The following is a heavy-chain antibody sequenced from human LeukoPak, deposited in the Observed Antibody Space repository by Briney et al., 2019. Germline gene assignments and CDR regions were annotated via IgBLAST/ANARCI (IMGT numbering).Heavy chain of an antibody. Sequence: PGRSLRLSCAASGFTFSSYGMHWVRQAPGKGLEWVAVISYDGSNKYYADSVKGRFTISRDNAKNSLYLQMKSLRTEDTAVYYCARCGALDYWGQGTLVTVSS. J-gene: IGHJ4*02. CDR2: ISYDGSNK. CDR1: GFTFSSYG. CDR3: ARCGALDY. V-gene: IGHV3-30*03. D-gene: IGHD4/OR15-4a*01.